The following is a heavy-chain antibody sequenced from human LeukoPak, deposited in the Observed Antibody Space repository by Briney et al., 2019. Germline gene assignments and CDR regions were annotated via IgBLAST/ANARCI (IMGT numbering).Heavy chain of an antibody. D-gene: IGHD3-10*01. Sequence: ASVKVSCKASGYTFTGYYMHWVRQAPGQGLEWMGWINPSSGGTNYAQKFQGRVTMTRDTSISTAYMELSRLRSDDTAVYYCARYTKTYYYGSGSYSSDDAFDIWGQGTMVTVSS. J-gene: IGHJ3*02. CDR1: GYTFTGYY. CDR2: INPSSGGT. V-gene: IGHV1-2*02. CDR3: ARYTKTYYYGSGSYSSDDAFDI.